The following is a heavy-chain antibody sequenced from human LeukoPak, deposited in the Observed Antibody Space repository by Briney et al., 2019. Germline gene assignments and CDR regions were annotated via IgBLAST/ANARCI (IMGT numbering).Heavy chain of an antibody. Sequence: GESLKISCKGSGYSFTSYWIGWVRQMPGKGLEWMGIIYPGDSATRYSPSFQGQVTISADKSISTAYLEWSSLKASDTAMYYFARHDLGIYYNPLDYYYYGMDVWGQGTTVTVSS. CDR1: GYSFTSYW. CDR2: IYPGDSAT. D-gene: IGHD3-10*01. CDR3: ARHDLGIYYNPLDYYYYGMDV. J-gene: IGHJ6*02. V-gene: IGHV5-51*01.